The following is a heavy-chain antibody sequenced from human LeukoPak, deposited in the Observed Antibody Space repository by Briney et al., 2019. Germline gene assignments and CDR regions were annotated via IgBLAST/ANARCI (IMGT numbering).Heavy chain of an antibody. CDR1: GFTFSSYW. J-gene: IGHJ4*02. CDR3: ARARGRWHLLPLDF. CDR2: IKQDGSEK. Sequence: HPGGSLRLSCAASGFTFSSYWMSWVRQAPRKGLEWVANIKQDGSEKYYVDSVKGRFTISRDNAKNSLYLQMNSLRAEDTAVYYCARARGRWHLLPLDFWGQGTLVTVSS. D-gene: IGHD1-26*01. V-gene: IGHV3-7*01.